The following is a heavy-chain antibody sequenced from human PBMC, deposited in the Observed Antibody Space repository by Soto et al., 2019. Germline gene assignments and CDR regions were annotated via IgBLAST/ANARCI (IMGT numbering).Heavy chain of an antibody. Sequence: QMQLVQSGPEVKKPGTSVKVSCKASGFTFTSSAVQWVRQARGQRLEWIGWNVVGSGNTNYAQKFQERVTITRDMSTSTAYMELSSLRSEDTAVYYCAARGYSYGNLGEVWGQGTLVTVSS. CDR1: GFTFTSSA. CDR2: NVVGSGNT. CDR3: AARGYSYGNLGEV. J-gene: IGHJ4*02. V-gene: IGHV1-58*01. D-gene: IGHD5-18*01.